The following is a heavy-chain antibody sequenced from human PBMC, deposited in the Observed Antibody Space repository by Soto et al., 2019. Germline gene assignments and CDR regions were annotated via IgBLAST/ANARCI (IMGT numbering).Heavy chain of an antibody. J-gene: IGHJ4*02. V-gene: IGHV1-69*01. CDR3: ARQFTGGDYQY. CDR2: IIPMFGTT. Sequence: QVQLVQSGAEVKKPGSSVKVSCKASGGTFTPYPITWVRQAPGQGLEWMGGIIPMFGTTNYAQKFQGRVTITADESTSTAYMELSSLRSEDTARYYCARQFTGGDYQYWGQGTLVTVSS. CDR1: GGTFTPYP. D-gene: IGHD4-17*01.